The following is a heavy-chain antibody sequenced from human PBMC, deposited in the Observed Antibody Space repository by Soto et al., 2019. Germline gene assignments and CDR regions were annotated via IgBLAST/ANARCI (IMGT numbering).Heavy chain of an antibody. CDR1: GGSISSSSYY. Sequence: SETLSLTCTVSGGSISSSSYYWGWIRQPPGKGLEWIGSIYYSGSTYYNPSLKSRVTISVDTSKNQFSLKLSSVTAADTAVYYCAREGRGAVAGFFDYWGQGTLVTVSS. CDR3: AREGRGAVAGFFDY. J-gene: IGHJ4*02. V-gene: IGHV4-39*07. CDR2: IYYSGST. D-gene: IGHD6-19*01.